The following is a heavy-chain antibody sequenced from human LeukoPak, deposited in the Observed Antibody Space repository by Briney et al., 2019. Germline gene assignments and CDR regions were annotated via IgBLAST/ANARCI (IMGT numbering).Heavy chain of an antibody. CDR3: ATTNRYYYDSGGYAFDI. CDR1: AFSLNAYN. J-gene: IGHJ3*02. V-gene: IGHV3-53*01. Sequence: GGSLRLSCAASAFSLNAYNMSWVRQAPGKGLEWVSVIYSGGSTYYADSVKGRFTISRDNSKNTLYLQMNSLRAEDTAVYYCATTNRYYYDSGGYAFDIWGQGTMVTVSS. CDR2: IYSGGST. D-gene: IGHD3-22*01.